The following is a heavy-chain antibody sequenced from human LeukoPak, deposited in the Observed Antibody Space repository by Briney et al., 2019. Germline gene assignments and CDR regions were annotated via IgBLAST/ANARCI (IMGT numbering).Heavy chain of an antibody. Sequence: KSSETLSLTCSVPGGSLNSFSHYWAWIRQPPGKGLEWIGCIFSSGSTYYNPSLQSRVTFSLDKSNSHFALKLTSLTAADTAVYYCARGLAHGGIANWFDPWGQGTLATVSS. D-gene: IGHD2-21*01. J-gene: IGHJ5*02. CDR2: IFSSGST. CDR3: ARGLAHGGIANWFDP. V-gene: IGHV4-39*06. CDR1: GGSLNSFSHY.